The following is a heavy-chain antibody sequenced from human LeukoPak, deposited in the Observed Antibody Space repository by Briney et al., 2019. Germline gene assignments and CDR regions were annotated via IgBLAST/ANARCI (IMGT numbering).Heavy chain of an antibody. D-gene: IGHD3-10*01. V-gene: IGHV4-30-4*08. Sequence: SETLSLTCTVSGGSISSGDYYWSWIRQPPGKGLEWIRYIYYSVSTYYTPSLKSRVTISVDTSKNQFSLKLSSVTAADTAVYYCARDRRTHYYGSGSSWGQGTLVTVSS. CDR2: IYYSVST. CDR3: ARDRRTHYYGSGSS. CDR1: GGSISSGDYY. J-gene: IGHJ5*02.